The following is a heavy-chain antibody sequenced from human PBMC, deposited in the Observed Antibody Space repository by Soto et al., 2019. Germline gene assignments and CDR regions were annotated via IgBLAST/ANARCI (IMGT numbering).Heavy chain of an antibody. CDR1: GLTFSNYA. V-gene: IGHV3-23*01. Sequence: GVSLRLSWAVSGLTFSNYAMSWVRQAPGKGLEWVSAISSAVNTYYADSVKGRFTISRDNSKNTLSLQMNSLRAEDTAVYYCAKQVRDGTSSPYYFDYRGQGTLVTVSS. D-gene: IGHD6-6*01. CDR2: ISSAVNT. CDR3: AKQVRDGTSSPYYFDY. J-gene: IGHJ4*02.